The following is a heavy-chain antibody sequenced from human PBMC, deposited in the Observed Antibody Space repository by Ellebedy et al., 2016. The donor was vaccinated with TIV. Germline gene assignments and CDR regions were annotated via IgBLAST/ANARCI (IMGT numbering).Heavy chain of an antibody. D-gene: IGHD1-26*01. CDR3: ARGGAGFDSMNRELSFDS. CDR1: GFTFSSCW. Sequence: GGSLRLSXAASGFTFSSCWMTWVRQAPGKGLEWVANITPDGSDKYYVDSVKGRFTISRDNAKNSLYLQMNSLRAEDTAVYYCARGGAGFDSMNRELSFDSWGQGTLVTVSS. J-gene: IGHJ4*02. V-gene: IGHV3-7*03. CDR2: ITPDGSDK.